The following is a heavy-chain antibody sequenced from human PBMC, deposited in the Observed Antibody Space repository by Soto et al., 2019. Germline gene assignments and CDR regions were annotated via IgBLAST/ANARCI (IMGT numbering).Heavy chain of an antibody. CDR3: AKAKWEGYYYYGMDV. CDR1: GFTFSSYS. Sequence: GGSLRLSCAASGFTFSSYSMNWVRQAPGKGLEWVSYISSSSSTIYYADSVKGRFTISRDNAKNSLYLQMNSLRDEDTAVYYCAKAKWEGYYYYGMDVWGQGTTVTVSS. D-gene: IGHD1-26*01. V-gene: IGHV3-48*02. J-gene: IGHJ6*02. CDR2: ISSSSSTI.